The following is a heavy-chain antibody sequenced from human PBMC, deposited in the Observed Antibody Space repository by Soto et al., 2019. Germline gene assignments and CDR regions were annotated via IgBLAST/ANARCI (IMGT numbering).Heavy chain of an antibody. CDR3: ARSGAVTPTGWFDP. V-gene: IGHV1-8*01. D-gene: IGHD3-10*01. J-gene: IGHJ5*02. Sequence: QVQLVQSGAEVKKPGASVKVSCKASGYTFTSYDINWVRQATGQGLEWMGWMNPNSGNTGYAQNLQGRVTMTRTTSISTAYMELSSLRSEDTAVYYCARSGAVTPTGWFDPWGQGTLVTVSS. CDR1: GYTFTSYD. CDR2: MNPNSGNT.